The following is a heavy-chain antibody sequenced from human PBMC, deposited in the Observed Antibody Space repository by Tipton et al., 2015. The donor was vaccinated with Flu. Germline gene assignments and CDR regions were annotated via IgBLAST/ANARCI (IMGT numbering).Heavy chain of an antibody. CDR2: IFHSGNT. CDR3: VRAGGAWGYYDS. Sequence: TLSLTCAVSGYSIRSSNYYWGWIRQPPGKGLEWIGNIFHSGNTYHNPSLKSRVTISVDTSKNQFSLKLSSVTAADTAVYYCVRAGGAWGYYDSWGQGSLVTVSS. CDR1: GYSIRSSNYY. V-gene: IGHV4-38-2*01. J-gene: IGHJ4*02. D-gene: IGHD4-23*01.